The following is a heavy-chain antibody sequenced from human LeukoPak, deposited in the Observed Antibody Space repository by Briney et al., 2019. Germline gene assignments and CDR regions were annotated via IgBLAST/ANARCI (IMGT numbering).Heavy chain of an antibody. V-gene: IGHV3-33*06. CDR3: AKGLQHSNLD. CDR1: GFTLNSYG. Sequence: GRSLRLSCAASGFTLNSYGMHWVRQAPGKGLEWVADIWFDGKNQHFADSVKGRFVISRDNSENTLDLQMNSLRAEDTAVYYCAKGLQHSNLDWGHGTLVTVSS. CDR2: IWFDGKNQ. D-gene: IGHD5-18*01. J-gene: IGHJ4*01.